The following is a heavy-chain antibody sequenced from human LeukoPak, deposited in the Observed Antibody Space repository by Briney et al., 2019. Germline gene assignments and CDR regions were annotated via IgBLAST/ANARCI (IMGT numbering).Heavy chain of an antibody. CDR3: ARDDPSYGDFPLDY. D-gene: IGHD4-17*01. CDR1: GFTFSSYN. J-gene: IGHJ4*02. Sequence: GGSLRLSCAASGFTFSSYNINWVRQAPGKGLEWVSSISSSSTYIYYVDSVKGRFTISGDNAKNSLYLQMNSLRAEDTAVYYCARDDPSYGDFPLDYWGQGSLVTVSS. V-gene: IGHV3-21*01. CDR2: ISSSSTYI.